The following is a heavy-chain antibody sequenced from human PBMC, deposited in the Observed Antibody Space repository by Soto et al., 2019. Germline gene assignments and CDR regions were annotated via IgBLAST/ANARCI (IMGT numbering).Heavy chain of an antibody. D-gene: IGHD6-6*01. CDR2: IDPSDSYT. CDR3: ARKSSSSSWFDP. CDR1: GYSFTSYW. Sequence: GESLKISCKGSGYSFTSYWISWVRQMPGKGLEWMGRIDPSDSYTNYSPSFQGHVTISADKSISTAYLQWSSLKASDTAVFYCARKSSSSSWFDPWGQGTLVTVSS. J-gene: IGHJ5*02. V-gene: IGHV5-10-1*01.